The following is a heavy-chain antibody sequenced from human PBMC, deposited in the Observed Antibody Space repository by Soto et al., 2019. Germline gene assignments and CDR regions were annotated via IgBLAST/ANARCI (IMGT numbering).Heavy chain of an antibody. Sequence: PGGSLRLSCAASGFTFSSYSMNWVRQAPGKGLQWVSSISSSTYIYYADSVKGRFTISRDNAKNSLYLQMNSLRAEDTAVYYCARGTNYYDSSVYYGYWGQGT. D-gene: IGHD3-22*01. CDR3: ARGTNYYDSSVYYGY. CDR2: ISSSTYI. J-gene: IGHJ4*02. CDR1: GFTFSSYS. V-gene: IGHV3-21*01.